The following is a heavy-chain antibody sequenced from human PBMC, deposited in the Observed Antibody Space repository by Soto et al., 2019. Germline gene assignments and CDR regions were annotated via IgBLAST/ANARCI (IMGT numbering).Heavy chain of an antibody. J-gene: IGHJ5*02. CDR3: ARAKAPLYSSSWYWFDP. V-gene: IGHV4-61*08. CDR2: IYYSGST. D-gene: IGHD6-13*01. Sequence: SETLSITCTVSGGSISSGDYYWSWIRQPPGKGLEWIGYIYYSGSTNYNPSLKSRVTISVDTSKNQFSLKLSSVTAADTAVYYCARAKAPLYSSSWYWFDPWGQGTLVTVSS. CDR1: GGSISSGDYY.